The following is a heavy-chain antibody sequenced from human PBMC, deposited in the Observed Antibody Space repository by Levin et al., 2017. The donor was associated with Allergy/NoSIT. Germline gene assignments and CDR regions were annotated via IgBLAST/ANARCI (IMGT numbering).Heavy chain of an antibody. V-gene: IGHV3-33*01. D-gene: IGHD3-16*01. J-gene: IGHJ4*02. CDR3: VRWGPDKRPDY. CDR1: GFTFSGHG. Sequence: GGSLRLSCAASGFTFSGHGMHWVRQAPGKGLEWVAVIWYDGSTKYYADSVKGRFTISRDNSKNTLYLEMNSLRAEDTAVYYCVRWGPDKRPDYWGQGTLVTVSS. CDR2: IWYDGSTK.